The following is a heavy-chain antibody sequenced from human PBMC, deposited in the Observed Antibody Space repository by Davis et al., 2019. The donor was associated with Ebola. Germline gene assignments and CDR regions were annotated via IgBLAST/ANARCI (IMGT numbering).Heavy chain of an antibody. CDR3: TTPGGQDSGYDVFDI. Sequence: SVKVSCKASGGTFSSYTISWVRQAPGQGLEWMGRIIPILGIANYAQKFQGRVTITANKSTSTAYMELSSLRSEDTALYYCTTPGGQDSGYDVFDIWGQGTMVTVSS. CDR1: GGTFSSYT. V-gene: IGHV1-69*02. CDR2: IIPILGIA. D-gene: IGHD5-12*01. J-gene: IGHJ3*02.